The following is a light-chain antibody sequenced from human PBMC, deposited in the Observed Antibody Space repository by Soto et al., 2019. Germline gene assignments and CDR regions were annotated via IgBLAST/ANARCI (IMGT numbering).Light chain of an antibody. V-gene: IGKV3-20*01. CDR2: ATS. J-gene: IGKJ5*01. Sequence: EIVLTQSPGTLSLSPGERATLSCRASQSVSSIYLASYQQKPGQAPSLLIYATSSRATGIPDRFSGSGSGTDFSLTISRLEPEDFAVYYCQQYGSSPITFGQGTRLEI. CDR1: QSVSSIY. CDR3: QQYGSSPIT.